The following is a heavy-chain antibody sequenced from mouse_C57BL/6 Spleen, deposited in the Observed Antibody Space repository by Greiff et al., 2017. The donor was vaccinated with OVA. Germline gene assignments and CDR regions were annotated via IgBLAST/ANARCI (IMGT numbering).Heavy chain of an antibody. V-gene: IGHV1-69*01. D-gene: IGHD2-1*01. CDR1: GYTFTSYW. J-gene: IGHJ4*01. CDR3: ATNYVNAMDY. Sequence: QVQLQQPGAELVMPGASVKLSCKASGYTFTSYWMHWVKQRPGQGLEWIGEIDPSDSYTNYNQKFKGKSTLTVDKSSSTAYMQLSSLTSEDAAVYYCATNYVNAMDYWGQGTSVTVSS. CDR2: IDPSDSYT.